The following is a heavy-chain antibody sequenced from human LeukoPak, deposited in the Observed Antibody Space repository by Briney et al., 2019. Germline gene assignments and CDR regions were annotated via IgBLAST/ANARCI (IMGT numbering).Heavy chain of an antibody. Sequence: GGSLRLSCAASGFTFDDYTMHWVRQAPGKCLEWVPLISWDGGSTYYADSVKGRFTISRDNAKNSLYLQMNSLRAEDTAVYYCATDQSTMVRGDSTEIWGQGTMVTVSS. J-gene: IGHJ3*02. V-gene: IGHV3-43*01. D-gene: IGHD3-10*01. CDR3: ATDQSTMVRGDSTEI. CDR1: GFTFDDYT. CDR2: ISWDGGST.